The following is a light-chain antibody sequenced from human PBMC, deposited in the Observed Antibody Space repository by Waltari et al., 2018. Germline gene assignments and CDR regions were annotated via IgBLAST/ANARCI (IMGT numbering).Light chain of an antibody. Sequence: QSLLTQAPSASGTPGQTVTISCSGSSSTIGSNTVNWYQQLPGTAPKLLIYSNNQRPSGVPARFSGPKSCTSASLAISGLQSEDEAEYYCGTWDDSLNGPLFGGGTKVTVL. J-gene: IGLJ3*02. V-gene: IGLV1-44*01. CDR2: SNN. CDR3: GTWDDSLNGPL. CDR1: SSTIGSNT.